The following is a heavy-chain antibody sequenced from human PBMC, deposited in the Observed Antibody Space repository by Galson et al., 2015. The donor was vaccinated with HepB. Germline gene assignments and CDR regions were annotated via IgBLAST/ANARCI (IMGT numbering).Heavy chain of an antibody. J-gene: IGHJ4*02. CDR1: GFTFSSYA. CDR3: AKLFCGSCYGEGCDY. D-gene: IGHD2-15*01. CDR2: ISGSGGST. V-gene: IGHV3-23*01. Sequence: SLRLSCAASGFTFSSYAMSWVRQAPGKGLEWVSAISGSGGSTYYADSVKGRFTISRDNSKNTLYLQMNSLRAEDTAVYYCAKLFCGSCYGEGCDYGGQGTLVTVSS.